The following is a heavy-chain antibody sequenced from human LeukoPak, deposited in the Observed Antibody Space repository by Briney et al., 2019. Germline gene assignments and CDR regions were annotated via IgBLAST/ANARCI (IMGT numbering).Heavy chain of an antibody. V-gene: IGHV4-30-4*01. D-gene: IGHD2-21*02. Sequence: YIYYSGSTYYNPSLKSRVTISVDTSKNQFSLKLSSVTAADTAVYYCARRSAICGGDCYLDYWGQGTLVTVSS. CDR2: IYYSGST. J-gene: IGHJ4*02. CDR3: ARRSAICGGDCYLDY.